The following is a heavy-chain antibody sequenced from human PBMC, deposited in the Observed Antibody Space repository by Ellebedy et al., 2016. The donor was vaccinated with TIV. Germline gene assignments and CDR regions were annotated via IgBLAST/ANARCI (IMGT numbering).Heavy chain of an antibody. V-gene: IGHV4-39*01. D-gene: IGHD3-10*01. CDR3: ARPNLEESN. J-gene: IGHJ4*02. Sequence: SETLSLTCTVSGGSISSSSYYWGWIRQPPGKGLEWIGSIYYSGSTYYNPSLKSRVTISVDTSKNQFSLKLSSVTAADTAVYYCARPNLEESNWGQGTLVTVSS. CDR1: GGSISSSSYY. CDR2: IYYSGST.